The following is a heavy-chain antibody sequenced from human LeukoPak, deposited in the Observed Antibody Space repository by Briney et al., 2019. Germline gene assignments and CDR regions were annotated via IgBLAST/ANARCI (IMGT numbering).Heavy chain of an antibody. CDR2: IYYSGST. D-gene: IGHD3-3*01. CDR3: ARSEFKQRYDFWRRNGAFDI. CDR1: GGSISSYY. Sequence: SSETLSLTCTVSGGSISSYYWSWIRQPPGKGLEWIGYIYYSGSTNYNPSLKSRVTISVDTSKNQFSLKLSSVTAADTAVYYCARSEFKQRYDFWRRNGAFDIWGQGTMVTVSS. J-gene: IGHJ3*02. V-gene: IGHV4-59*01.